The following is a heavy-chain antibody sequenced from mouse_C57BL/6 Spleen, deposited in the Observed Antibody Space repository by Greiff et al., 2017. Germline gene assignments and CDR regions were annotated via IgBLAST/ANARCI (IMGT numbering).Heavy chain of an antibody. CDR3: ARSYDDYDDYAMDY. CDR2: IWSDGST. Sequence: QVQLKQSGPGLVAPSQSLSITCTVSGFSLTSYGVHWVRQPPGKGLEWLVVIWSDGSTTYNSALKSRLSISKDNSKSQVFLKMNSLQTDDTAMYYCARSYDDYDDYAMDYWGQGTSVTVSS. D-gene: IGHD2-4*01. CDR1: GFSLTSYG. V-gene: IGHV2-6*03. J-gene: IGHJ4*01.